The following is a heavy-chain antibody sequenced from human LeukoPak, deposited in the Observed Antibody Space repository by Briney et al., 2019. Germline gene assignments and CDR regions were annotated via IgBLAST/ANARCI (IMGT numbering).Heavy chain of an antibody. J-gene: IGHJ5*02. CDR1: GFTFSSYA. CDR3: AKSFPARHIVVLSAHWFDP. V-gene: IGHV3-23*01. CDR2: ISGSGGST. Sequence: GGSLRLSCAASGFTFSSYAMGWVRQAPGKGLEWVSAISGSGGSTYYADSVKGRFTISRDNSKNTLYLQMNSLRAEDTAVYYCAKSFPARHIVVLSAHWFDPWGQGTLVTVSS. D-gene: IGHD2-21*01.